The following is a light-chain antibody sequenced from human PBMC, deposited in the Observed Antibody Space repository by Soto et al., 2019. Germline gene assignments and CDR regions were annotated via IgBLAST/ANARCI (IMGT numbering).Light chain of an antibody. CDR1: QSVSNN. J-gene: IGKJ4*02. CDR2: GAS. V-gene: IGKV3D-15*01. CDR3: QQYDYWPRT. Sequence: EVVMTQSPATLSLSQGERATLSCRASQSVSNNYLAWYQQKPGQAPRLLIYGASTRATGIPARFSGSGSGTDFTLTISSLQSEDFAVYYCQQYDYWPRTFGGGTKVDIK.